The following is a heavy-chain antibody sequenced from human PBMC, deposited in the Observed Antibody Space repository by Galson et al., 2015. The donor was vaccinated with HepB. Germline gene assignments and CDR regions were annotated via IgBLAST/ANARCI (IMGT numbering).Heavy chain of an antibody. Sequence: SLRLSCAASGFTFRSYGMHWVRQAPGKGLEWVAVISYDGNNQHYVGSVKGRFTISRDNSRNTVSLQMNSLRSDDTAVYYCAKDSGYCHGGSCYSFEYWGQGNLVIVSS. CDR3: AKDSGYCHGGSCYSFEY. CDR2: ISYDGNNQ. V-gene: IGHV3-30*18. CDR1: GFTFRSYG. J-gene: IGHJ4*02. D-gene: IGHD2-15*01.